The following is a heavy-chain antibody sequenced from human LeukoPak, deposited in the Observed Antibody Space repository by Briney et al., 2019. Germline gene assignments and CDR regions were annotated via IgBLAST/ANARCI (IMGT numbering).Heavy chain of an antibody. CDR3: ARMTFGGMDF. CDR1: GITLSDQY. Sequence: GGSLRLSCAASGITLSDQYMEWVRQTPGKGLEWVGRTRSKVNNHTTEYAASVKGRFTISRDDSNNSLYLQMNGLKTEDTAVYYCARMTFGGMDFWGKGTTVTVSS. J-gene: IGHJ6*04. D-gene: IGHD3-16*01. CDR2: TRSKVNNHTT. V-gene: IGHV3-72*01.